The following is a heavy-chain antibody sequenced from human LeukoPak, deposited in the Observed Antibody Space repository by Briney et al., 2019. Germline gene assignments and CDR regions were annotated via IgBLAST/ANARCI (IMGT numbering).Heavy chain of an antibody. Sequence: GGSLRLSCVASGFTFSSDAMGWVRQGPGKGLEWVSTISDSGGSTYYTDSVKGRFTISRDNSKNTLYLQMNSLRAEDTAVYYCAKGRGWEASYYYYYMDVWGKGTTVTISS. D-gene: IGHD1-26*01. CDR2: ISDSGGST. CDR1: GFTFSSDA. CDR3: AKGRGWEASYYYYYMDV. J-gene: IGHJ6*03. V-gene: IGHV3-23*01.